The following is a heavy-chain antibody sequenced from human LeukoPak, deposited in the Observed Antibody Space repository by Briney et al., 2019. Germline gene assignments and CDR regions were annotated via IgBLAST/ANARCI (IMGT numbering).Heavy chain of an antibody. Sequence: ASVKVSCKASGYSFINYGISWVRQAPGQGLECMGWINSYNGNINYAQKFQDRVTMTRDTSISTAYMELSRLRSDDTAVYYCARVKSVAGNRYFQHWGQGTLVTVSS. V-gene: IGHV1-18*01. J-gene: IGHJ1*01. CDR2: INSYNGNI. CDR3: ARVKSVAGNRYFQH. CDR1: GYSFINYG. D-gene: IGHD6-19*01.